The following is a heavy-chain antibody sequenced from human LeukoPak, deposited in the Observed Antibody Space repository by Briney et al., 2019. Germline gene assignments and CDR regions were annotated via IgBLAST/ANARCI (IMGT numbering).Heavy chain of an antibody. V-gene: IGHV3-23*01. CDR1: GFTFSSYA. Sequence: GGSLRLSCAASGFTFSSYAMSWVRQAPGKGLEWVSAISGSGGSAYYADSVKGRFTISRDNSKNTLYLQMNSLRAEDTAVYYCAKAPARTLRRYFDWLSLDYFDYWGQGTLVTVSS. J-gene: IGHJ4*02. D-gene: IGHD3-9*01. CDR2: ISGSGGSA. CDR3: AKAPARTLRRYFDWLSLDYFDY.